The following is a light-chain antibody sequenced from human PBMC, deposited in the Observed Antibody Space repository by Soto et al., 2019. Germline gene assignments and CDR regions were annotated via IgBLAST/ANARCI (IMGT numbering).Light chain of an antibody. CDR3: QQYNNWPIT. CDR2: SSS. J-gene: IGKJ5*01. CDR1: QSVGSL. V-gene: IGKV3-15*01. Sequence: EVGLTQSPATLSVSPGERATLSCRASQSVGSLLAWYQQKPGQAPRLLIYSSSTRATNIAGRFSGSGSGTEFTLAISSLQSEDFGVYYCQQYNNWPITFGQGTRLE.